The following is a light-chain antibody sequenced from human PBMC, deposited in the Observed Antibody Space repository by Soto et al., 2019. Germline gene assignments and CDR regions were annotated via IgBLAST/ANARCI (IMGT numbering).Light chain of an antibody. CDR3: QQYDSYSWT. CDR2: DVS. CDR1: QSVSNW. Sequence: DIQMTQSPSTLSASVLERVTITCRASQSVSNWLAWYQHKPGKAPKLLIYDVSSLESGVPSRFSGSGSGTEFILTISSLQPDDFATYYCQQYDSYSWTFGQGTKVDIK. V-gene: IGKV1-5*01. J-gene: IGKJ1*01.